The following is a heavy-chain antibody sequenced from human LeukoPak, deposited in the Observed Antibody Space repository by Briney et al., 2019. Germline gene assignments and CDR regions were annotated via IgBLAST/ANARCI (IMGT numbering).Heavy chain of an antibody. CDR1: GFTFSSYD. CDR3: ARGSYYYDSSGYYYEGYFDY. V-gene: IGHV3-13*01. J-gene: IGHJ4*02. CDR2: IGTAGDT. Sequence: GGSLRLSCAASGFTFSSYDMHWVRQATGKGLEWVSAIGTAGDTYYPGSVKGRFTISRENAKNSLYLQMNSLRAGDTAVYYCARGSYYYDSSGYYYEGYFDYWGQGTLVTLSS. D-gene: IGHD3-22*01.